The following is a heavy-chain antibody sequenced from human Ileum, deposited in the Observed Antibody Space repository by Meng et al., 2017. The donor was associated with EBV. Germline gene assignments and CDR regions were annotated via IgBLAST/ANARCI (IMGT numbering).Heavy chain of an antibody. CDR2: IYHSGST. CDR1: GGSISSSTW. V-gene: IGHV4-4*02. CDR3: ARVGQWLPIDY. J-gene: IGHJ4*02. D-gene: IGHD6-19*01. Sequence: QVQLDGSGPGLVKPSGTLSLTWAVSGGSISSSTWGSWVRQHPGKGLEWIGEIYHSGSTNYNPSLKSRVTMSVDKSKNQFSLNLSSVTAADKAVYYCARVGQWLPIDYWGQGTLVTVSS.